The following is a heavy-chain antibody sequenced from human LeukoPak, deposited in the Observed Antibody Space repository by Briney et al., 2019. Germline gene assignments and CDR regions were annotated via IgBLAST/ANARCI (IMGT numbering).Heavy chain of an antibody. CDR3: VNGYYDSSGYYFDY. CDR1: GFTFSSYA. CDR2: ISSNGGST. V-gene: IGHV3-64D*09. Sequence: GGSLRLSCSASGFTFSSYAMHWVRRAPGKGLEYVSAISSNGGSTYYADSVKGRFTISRDNSKNTPYLQMSSLRAEDTAVYYCVNGYYDSSGYYFDYWGQGTLVTVS. J-gene: IGHJ4*02. D-gene: IGHD3-22*01.